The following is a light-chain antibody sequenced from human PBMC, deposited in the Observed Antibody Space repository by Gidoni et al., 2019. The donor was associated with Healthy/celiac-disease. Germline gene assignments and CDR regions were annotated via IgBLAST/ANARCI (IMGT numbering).Light chain of an antibody. J-gene: IGKJ2*01. CDR2: LGS. V-gene: IGKV2-28*01. Sequence: DIVMTQSPLSLPVTPGEPASISCRSSQSLLHSNGYNYLDWYLQKPGQSPHLLIYLGSNRASGVPDRFSGSGSGTDFTLKINRVEAEDVGVYYCMQALQTPYTFXQXTKLXIK. CDR3: MQALQTPYT. CDR1: QSLLHSNGYNY.